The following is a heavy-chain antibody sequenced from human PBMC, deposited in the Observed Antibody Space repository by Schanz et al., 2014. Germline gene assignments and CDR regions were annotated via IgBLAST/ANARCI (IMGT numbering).Heavy chain of an antibody. D-gene: IGHD1-26*01. Sequence: QVQLVESGGGVVQPGRSRRLSCEASGFTFSSYGMHWVRQAPGKGLEWVSNISPTGSSTYYADSVKGRFTISRDNSKNTLYLQMSSLRAEDTAVYYCARDRVGASSYFDYWGQGTLVTVSS. CDR3: ARDRVGASSYFDY. J-gene: IGHJ4*02. V-gene: IGHV3-NL1*01. CDR2: ISPTGSST. CDR1: GFTFSSYG.